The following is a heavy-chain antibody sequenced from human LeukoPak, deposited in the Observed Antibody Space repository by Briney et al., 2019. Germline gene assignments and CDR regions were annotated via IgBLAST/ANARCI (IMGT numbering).Heavy chain of an antibody. CDR1: GDIFTSYD. CDR3: ARGDFVIGSFFDS. CDR2: MNPNSGNT. V-gene: IGHV1-8*01. Sequence: ASVKVSCKASGDIFTSYDINWVRQATGQGLEWMGWMNPNSGNTIYAQKFQGRVTMTRNTSISTAYMDHSSLKSEDTAVYYCARGDFVIGSFFDSWGQGTLVTVSS. D-gene: IGHD3-10*01. J-gene: IGHJ4*02.